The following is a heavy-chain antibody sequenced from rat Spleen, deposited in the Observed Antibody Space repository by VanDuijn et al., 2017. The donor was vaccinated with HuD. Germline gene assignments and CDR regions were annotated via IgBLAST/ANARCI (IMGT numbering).Heavy chain of an antibody. D-gene: IGHD1-4*01. CDR2: ITYDGGST. CDR3: TTLPYY. CDR1: GFTFSNYG. V-gene: IGHV5-20*01. J-gene: IGHJ2*01. Sequence: EVQLVESGGSLVQPGGSLKLSCAVSGFTFSNYGMNWVRQGPTKGLEWVASITYDGGSTYYRDSVKGRFTISRDNAKSSLYLQMDSLRSEDTASYYCTTLPYYWGQGVMVTVSS.